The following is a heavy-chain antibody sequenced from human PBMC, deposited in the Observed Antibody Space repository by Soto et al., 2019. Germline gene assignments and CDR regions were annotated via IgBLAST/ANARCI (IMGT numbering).Heavy chain of an antibody. Sequence: PSETLSLPCTVSGGSISSGDYYWSWIRQPPGKGLEWIGYIYYSGSTYYNPSLKSRVTISVDTSKNQFSLKLSSVTAADTAVYYCAREGGYYWFDPWGQGTQVTVSS. J-gene: IGHJ5*02. V-gene: IGHV4-30-4*01. CDR1: GGSISSGDYY. D-gene: IGHD3-16*01. CDR2: IYYSGST. CDR3: AREGGYYWFDP.